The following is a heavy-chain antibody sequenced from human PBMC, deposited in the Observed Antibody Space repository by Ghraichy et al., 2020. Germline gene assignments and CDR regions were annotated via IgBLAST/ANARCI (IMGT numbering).Heavy chain of an antibody. D-gene: IGHD3-9*01. Sequence: SLNISCAASGFTFSSYSMNWVRQAPGKGLEWVSSISSSSSYIYYADSVKGRFTISRDNAKNSLYLQMNSLRAEDTAVYYCARSGILTEEGYWGQGTLVTVSS. CDR1: GFTFSSYS. CDR3: ARSGILTEEGY. CDR2: ISSSSSYI. J-gene: IGHJ4*02. V-gene: IGHV3-21*01.